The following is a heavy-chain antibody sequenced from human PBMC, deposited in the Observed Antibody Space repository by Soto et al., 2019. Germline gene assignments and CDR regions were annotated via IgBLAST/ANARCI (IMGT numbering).Heavy chain of an antibody. CDR1: GFTFSSYS. V-gene: IGHV3-48*01. CDR2: IRSSDGTI. CDR3: VRDWAYALDY. J-gene: IGHJ4*02. D-gene: IGHD3-16*01. Sequence: GGSLRLSCVASGFTFSSYSMNWVRQAPGKGLEWISYIRSSDGTISYADSVKGRFTVSRDDDNNSLYLQMSSLRVEDTAIYFCVRDWAYALDYWGQGTLVTVSS.